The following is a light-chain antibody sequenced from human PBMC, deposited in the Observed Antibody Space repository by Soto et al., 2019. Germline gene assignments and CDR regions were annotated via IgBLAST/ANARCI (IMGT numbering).Light chain of an antibody. V-gene: IGKV3-20*01. J-gene: IGKJ2*01. CDR3: QQYCSSPMYT. CDR1: QSVTSSY. CDR2: GAS. Sequence: EIVLTQSPGTLSLSPGERATLSCRASQSVTSSYLAWYQQKPGQAPRLLIYGASSRATGIPDRFSGSGSGKEFTLTISRLEPEDFGVYYCQQYCSSPMYTFGQGTKLEIK.